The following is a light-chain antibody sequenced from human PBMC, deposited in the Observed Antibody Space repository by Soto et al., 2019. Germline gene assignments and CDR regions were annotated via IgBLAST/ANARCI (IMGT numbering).Light chain of an antibody. Sequence: QSVLTQPPSVSGAPGQRVTISCTGSSSNIGAGFDVHWYKQLPGTAPKLLIFGNNNRPSGVPDRFSGSRSGTSASLAIAGLQAEDEADYYCQSYDSSLSSSVVFGGGTKLTVL. CDR3: QSYDSSLSSSVV. J-gene: IGLJ2*01. CDR1: SSNIGAGFD. V-gene: IGLV1-40*01. CDR2: GNN.